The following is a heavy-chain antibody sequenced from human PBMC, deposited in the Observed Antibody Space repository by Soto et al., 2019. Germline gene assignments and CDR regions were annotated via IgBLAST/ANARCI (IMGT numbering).Heavy chain of an antibody. V-gene: IGHV3-49*04. CDR3: TRLPRHPRPPFDY. Sequence: EVQLVESGGDLVKPGRSLTLSCTTSGFTFGDYAMSWVHRAPGKGLEWISFIRSQRYGGTPEYAASVRGRFSLSRDDSKGIAYLQMNSLKTEDSAVYYCTRLPRHPRPPFDYWGQGTLVTVSS. J-gene: IGHJ4*02. CDR1: GFTFGDYA. CDR2: IRSQRYGGTP.